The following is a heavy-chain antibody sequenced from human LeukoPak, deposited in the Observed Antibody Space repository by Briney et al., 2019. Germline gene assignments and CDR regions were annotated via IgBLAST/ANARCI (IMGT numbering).Heavy chain of an antibody. CDR2: IYPGDSDT. D-gene: IGHD6-19*01. CDR3: ARFDVAEIGY. V-gene: IGHV5-51*01. CDR1: GYSSTSYW. J-gene: IGHJ4*02. Sequence: GGSLKISCKGSGYSSTSYWTAWVRQMPGKGLEWMGIIYPGDSDTRYSPSFQGQVTISADKSISTAYLQWSSLKASDTAMYYCARFDVAEIGYWGQGTLVTVSS.